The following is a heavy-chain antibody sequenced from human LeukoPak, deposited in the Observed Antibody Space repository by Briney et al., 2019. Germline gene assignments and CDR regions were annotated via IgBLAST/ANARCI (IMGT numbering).Heavy chain of an antibody. CDR2: MNPNSGNT. Sequence: ASVKVSCKASGYTFTSYDINWVRQATGQGLEWMGWMNPNSGNTGYAQKFQGRVTITRNTSISTAYMELSSLRSEDTAVYYCARVVPDFINWYDPWGQGTLVTVSS. V-gene: IGHV1-8*03. CDR3: ARVVPDFINWYDP. J-gene: IGHJ5*02. D-gene: IGHD2-2*01. CDR1: GYTFTSYD.